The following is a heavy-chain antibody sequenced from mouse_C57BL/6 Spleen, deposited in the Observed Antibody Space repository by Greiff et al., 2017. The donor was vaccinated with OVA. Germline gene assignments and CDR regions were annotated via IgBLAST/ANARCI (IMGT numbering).Heavy chain of an antibody. Sequence: QVQLKESGPELVKPGASVKISCKASGYAFSSSWMNWVKQRPGKGLEWIGRIYPGDGDTNYNGKFKGKATLTADKSSSTAYMQLSSLTSEDSAVYFCARYYSNYGRAMDYWGQGTSVTVSS. CDR1: GYAFSSSW. D-gene: IGHD2-5*01. V-gene: IGHV1-82*01. J-gene: IGHJ4*01. CDR3: ARYYSNYGRAMDY. CDR2: IYPGDGDT.